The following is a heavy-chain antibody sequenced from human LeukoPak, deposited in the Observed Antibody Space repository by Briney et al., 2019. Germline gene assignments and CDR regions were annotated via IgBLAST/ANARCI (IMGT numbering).Heavy chain of an antibody. V-gene: IGHV4-61*02. CDR1: GGSISSGSYY. J-gene: IGHJ4*02. CDR3: ARARLALDY. CDR2: IYTSGST. Sequence: SETLSLTCTVSGGSISSGSYYWSWIRQPAGKGLEWIGRIYTSGSTNYNPSLKSRVTISVDTSKNQSSLKLSSVTATDTAVYYCARARLALDYWGQGTLVTVSS. D-gene: IGHD6-19*01.